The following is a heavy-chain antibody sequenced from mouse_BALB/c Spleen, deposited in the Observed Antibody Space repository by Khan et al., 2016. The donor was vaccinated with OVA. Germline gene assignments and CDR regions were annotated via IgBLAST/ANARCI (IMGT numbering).Heavy chain of an antibody. J-gene: IGHJ3*01. CDR3: AREWAAWLPY. CDR2: IYHGSDNT. V-gene: IGHV1-77*01. CDR1: GYTFTDYS. Sequence: QVQLKQSGAELARPGASVTLSCKASGYTFTDYSINWMRQRTGQGLEWIGEIYHGSDNTYYNEKFKGKATLTADKSSSTAYMQLSSLTSEDSAVYFCAREWAAWLPYWGQGTLVTVSA.